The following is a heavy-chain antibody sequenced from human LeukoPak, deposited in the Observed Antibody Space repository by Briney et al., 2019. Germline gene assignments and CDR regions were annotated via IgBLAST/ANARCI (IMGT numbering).Heavy chain of an antibody. CDR1: GGSICSSSYY. D-gene: IGHD1-26*01. V-gene: IGHV4-39*07. CDR3: ARDPDARIVGATSFDY. Sequence: SETLSLTCTVSGGSICSSSYYWGWIRQPPGKGLEWIGSIYYSGSTYYNPSLKSRVTISVDTSKNQFSLKLSSVTAADTAVYYCARDPDARIVGATSFDYWGQGTLVTVSS. J-gene: IGHJ4*02. CDR2: IYYSGST.